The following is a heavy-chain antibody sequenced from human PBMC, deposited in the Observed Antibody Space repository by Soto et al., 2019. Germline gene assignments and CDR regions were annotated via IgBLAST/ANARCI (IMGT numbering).Heavy chain of an antibody. CDR2: IYYSGST. J-gene: IGHJ3*02. V-gene: IGHV4-59*01. D-gene: IGHD2-21*02. CDR1: GGSISSYY. Sequence: PSETLSLTCTFSGGSISSYYWSWIRQPPGKGLEWIGYIYYSGSTNYNPSLKSRVTISVDTSKNQFSLKLSSVTAADTAVYYCARSYCGGDCYPTYDAFDIWGQGTMVTVSS. CDR3: ARSYCGGDCYPTYDAFDI.